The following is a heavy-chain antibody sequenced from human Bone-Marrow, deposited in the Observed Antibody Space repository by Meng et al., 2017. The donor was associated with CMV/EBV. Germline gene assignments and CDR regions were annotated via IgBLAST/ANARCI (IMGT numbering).Heavy chain of an antibody. V-gene: IGHV1-2*02. CDR1: GYTFTAYY. CDR2: INPNSGGT. D-gene: IGHD3-3*01. Sequence: ASVKVSCKGSGYTFTAYYIHWVRQAPGQGLEWMGWINPNSGGTNYAQKFQGRVTMTRDTSISTAYMELSRLRSDDTAVYYCARDRVPHSITIFGVAPYYFDYWGQGTLVTVSS. J-gene: IGHJ4*02. CDR3: ARDRVPHSITIFGVAPYYFDY.